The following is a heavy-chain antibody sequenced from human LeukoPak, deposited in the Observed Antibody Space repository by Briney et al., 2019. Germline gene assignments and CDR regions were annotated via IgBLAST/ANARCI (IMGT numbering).Heavy chain of an antibody. D-gene: IGHD3-16*02. CDR1: GGTFSSYA. V-gene: IGHV1-69*13. CDR3: ARTPYVWGSYRYYFDY. Sequence: SVKVSCKASGGTFSSYAISWVRQAPGQGLEWMGGIIPIFGTANYAQKFQGRVTITADESTSTAYVELSSLRSEDTAVYYCARTPYVWGSYRYYFDYWGQGTLVTVSS. CDR2: IIPIFGTA. J-gene: IGHJ4*02.